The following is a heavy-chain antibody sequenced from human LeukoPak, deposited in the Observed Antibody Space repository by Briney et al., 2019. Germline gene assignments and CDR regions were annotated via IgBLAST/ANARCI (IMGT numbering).Heavy chain of an antibody. D-gene: IGHD3-3*01. V-gene: IGHV5-51*01. J-gene: IGHJ4*02. Sequence: GESLKISVKTSGYRFTNYWIGWARQMPGKGLEGVGIMYPADSDTRYSPSFKGHVTFSADKPISTAYLQWSSLKASDTAMYYCARLPFLEWLPLDHWGQGTQVTVSS. CDR3: ARLPFLEWLPLDH. CDR1: GYRFTNYW. CDR2: MYPADSDT.